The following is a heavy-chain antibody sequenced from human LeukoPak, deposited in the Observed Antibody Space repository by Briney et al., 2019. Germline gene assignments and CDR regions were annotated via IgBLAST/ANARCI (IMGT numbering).Heavy chain of an antibody. D-gene: IGHD6-6*01. Sequence: PSETLSLTCAVSGYSISSGYYWGWIRQPPGKGLEWIGDIYHSGSTYYDPSLKSRVTISVDTSKNQLSLKLSSVTAADTAVYYCARGAYSSSSLVWFDPWGQGTLVTVSS. CDR1: GYSISSGYY. CDR2: IYHSGST. V-gene: IGHV4-38-2*01. J-gene: IGHJ5*02. CDR3: ARGAYSSSSLVWFDP.